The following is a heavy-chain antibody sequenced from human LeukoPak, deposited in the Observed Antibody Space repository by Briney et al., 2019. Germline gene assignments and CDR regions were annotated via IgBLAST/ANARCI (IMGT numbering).Heavy chain of an antibody. CDR3: ARHRVARFGYSDY. D-gene: IGHD3-10*01. V-gene: IGHV4-38-2*01. CDR1: GYSISSGYY. Sequence: SETLSLTCAVSGYSISSGYYWGWIRQPPGKGLEWIGSIYHSGSTYYNPSLKSRVTISVDTPKNQFSLKLSSVTAADTAVYYCARHRVARFGYSDYWGQGTLVTVSS. J-gene: IGHJ4*02. CDR2: IYHSGST.